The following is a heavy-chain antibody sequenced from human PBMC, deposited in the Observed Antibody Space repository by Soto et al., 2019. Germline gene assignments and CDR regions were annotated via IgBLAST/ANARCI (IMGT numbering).Heavy chain of an antibody. V-gene: IGHV1-8*01. J-gene: IGHJ4*02. CDR1: GYTFTSHD. D-gene: IGHD4-17*01. Sequence: QVQLVQSGAEVKKSGASVKVSCKSSGYTFTSHDINWVRQATGQGLEWMGWMNPNSGNTGYAQKFQGRVTMTRNTSISTAYMELSSLRSEDTAVYYCARWDYGYYARFDYWGQGTLVTVSS. CDR3: ARWDYGYYARFDY. CDR2: MNPNSGNT.